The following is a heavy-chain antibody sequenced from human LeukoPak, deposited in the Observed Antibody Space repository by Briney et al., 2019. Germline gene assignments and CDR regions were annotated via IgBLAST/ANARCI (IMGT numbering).Heavy chain of an antibody. CDR1: GGSISSSSYY. J-gene: IGHJ5*02. Sequence: SEILSLTCIVSGGSISSSSYYWDWIRQSPGKGLEWIGTIYYSGSTDYNPSLKSRVTMSVETSKNQFSLKLSSVTAADTAVYYCARNISTVANGARYNWSDPWGQGTLVTVSS. CDR2: IYYSGST. CDR3: ARNISTVANGARYNWSDP. D-gene: IGHD4-11*01. V-gene: IGHV4-39*01.